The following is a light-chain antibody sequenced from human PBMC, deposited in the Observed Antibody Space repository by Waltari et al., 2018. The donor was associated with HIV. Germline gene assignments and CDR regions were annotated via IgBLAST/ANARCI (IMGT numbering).Light chain of an antibody. CDR2: GAS. J-gene: IGKJ1*01. Sequence: EIVMTQSPATLSVSPGERATLSCRASQSVSSNLAWYQQKPGQAPRLLIYGASTRATGIPARFSGSGSGTYFTLTISSLQSEDFAVYYCQQYNNWPPWTFGQGTKVEIE. CDR3: QQYNNWPPWT. V-gene: IGKV3-15*01. CDR1: QSVSSN.